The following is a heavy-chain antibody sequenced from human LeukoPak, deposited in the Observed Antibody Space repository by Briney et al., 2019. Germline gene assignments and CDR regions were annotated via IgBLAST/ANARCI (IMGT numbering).Heavy chain of an antibody. CDR1: GFTFSSYA. J-gene: IGHJ6*02. Sequence: GGSLRLSCAASGFTFSSYAMHWVRQAPGKGLEWVSSISSSSSYIYYADSVKGRFTISRDNAKNSLYLQMNSLRAEDTAVYYCARDTNYYGMDVWGQGTTVTVSS. CDR3: ARDTNYYGMDV. D-gene: IGHD1-1*01. V-gene: IGHV3-21*01. CDR2: ISSSSSYI.